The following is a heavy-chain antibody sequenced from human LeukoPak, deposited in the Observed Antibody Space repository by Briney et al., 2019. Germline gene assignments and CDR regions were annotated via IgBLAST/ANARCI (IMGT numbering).Heavy chain of an antibody. V-gene: IGHV3-21*04. D-gene: IGHD6-19*01. J-gene: IGHJ4*02. Sequence: GGSLRLSCAASGFTFSSYSMNWVRQAPGKGLEWVSSISSSSSYVYYADSVKGRFTISRDNAKNSLYLQMNSLRAEDTAAYHCAKDLSIAVAGRSYYFDYWGQGTLVTVSS. CDR3: AKDLSIAVAGRSYYFDY. CDR1: GFTFSSYS. CDR2: ISSSSSYV.